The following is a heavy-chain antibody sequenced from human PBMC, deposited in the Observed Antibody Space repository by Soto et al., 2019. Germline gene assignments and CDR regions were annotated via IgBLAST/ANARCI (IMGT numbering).Heavy chain of an antibody. CDR2: IYYSGST. CDR3: ARQGQLLRYFDWPPVPDY. CDR1: GGSISSSSYY. D-gene: IGHD3-9*01. J-gene: IGHJ4*02. Sequence: NPSETLSLTCTVSGGSISSSSYYWGWIRQPPGKGLEWIGSIYYSGSTYYNPSLKSRVTISVDTSKNQFSLKLSSVTAADTAVYYCARQGQLLRYFDWPPVPDYWGQGTLVTVSS. V-gene: IGHV4-39*01.